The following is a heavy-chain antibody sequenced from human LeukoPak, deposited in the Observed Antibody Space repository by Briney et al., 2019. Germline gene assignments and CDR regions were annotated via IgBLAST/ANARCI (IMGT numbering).Heavy chain of an antibody. CDR1: GGSISSGGYY. D-gene: IGHD3-22*01. J-gene: IGHJ4*02. CDR3: ARNAGYDSRALNDY. CDR2: IYYSGST. V-gene: IGHV4-31*03. Sequence: SETLSLTCTVSGGSISSGGYYWSWIRQHPGKGLEWIGYIYYSGSTYYNPSLKSRVTISVDTSKNQFSLKLSSVTAADTAVYYCARNAGYDSRALNDYWGQGTLVTVSS.